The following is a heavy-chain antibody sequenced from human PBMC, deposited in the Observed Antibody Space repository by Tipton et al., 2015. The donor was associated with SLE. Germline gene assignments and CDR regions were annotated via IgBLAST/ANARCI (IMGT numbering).Heavy chain of an antibody. J-gene: IGHJ3*02. CDR2: IWYDGSNK. Sequence: RSLRLSCAASGFTFSSYGMHWVRQAPGKGLEWVAVIWYDGSNKYYADSVKGRFTISRDNSKNTLYLQMNSLRAEDTAVYYCAKSDHSSDAFDIWGQGTMVTVSS. V-gene: IGHV3-33*06. D-gene: IGHD3-22*01. CDR3: AKSDHSSDAFDI. CDR1: GFTFSSYG.